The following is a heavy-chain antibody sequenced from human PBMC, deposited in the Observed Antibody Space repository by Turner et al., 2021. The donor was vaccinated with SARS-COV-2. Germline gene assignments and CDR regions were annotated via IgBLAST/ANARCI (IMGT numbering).Heavy chain of an antibody. CDR3: ARGGYCSSTSCSPYWYFDL. CDR2: MNPDSVNT. D-gene: IGHD2-2*01. V-gene: IGHV1-8*03. Sequence: QVQLVQAGAEVKKPGASVRVSCKASGYPFTSYDINWVRQATGQGLEWMGWMNPDSVNTAYAQKFQGRVTITRNTSISTAYMELSSLRSEDTAVYYCARGGYCSSTSCSPYWYFDLWGRGTLVTVSS. CDR1: GYPFTSYD. J-gene: IGHJ2*01.